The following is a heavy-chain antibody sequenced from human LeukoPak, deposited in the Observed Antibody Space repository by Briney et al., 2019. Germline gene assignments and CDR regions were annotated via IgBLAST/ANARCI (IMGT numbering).Heavy chain of an antibody. J-gene: IGHJ6*02. V-gene: IGHV3-23*01. CDR1: GFTFSSYA. CDR3: AKVGWSTIFGVVQYGMDV. Sequence: KPGGSLRLSCGASGFTFSSYAMSWVRQAPGKGLEWVSAISGSGGSTYYADSVKGRFTISRDNSKNTLYLQMNSLRAEDTAVYYCAKVGWSTIFGVVQYGMDVWGQGTTVTVSS. D-gene: IGHD3-3*01. CDR2: ISGSGGST.